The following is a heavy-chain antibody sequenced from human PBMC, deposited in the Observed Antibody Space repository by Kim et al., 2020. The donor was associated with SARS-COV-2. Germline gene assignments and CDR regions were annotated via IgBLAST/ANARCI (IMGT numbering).Heavy chain of an antibody. CDR2: NSAYNGNT. D-gene: IGHD1-1*01. CDR1: GYTFTSYG. Sequence: ASVKVSCKASGYTFTSYGISWVRQAPGQGLEWMGWNSAYNGNTNYAQKLQGRVTMTTDTSTSTAYMELRSLRSDDTAVYYCARDEVGTGTSEGVAFDIWGQGTMVSVSS. V-gene: IGHV1-18*01. J-gene: IGHJ3*02. CDR3: ARDEVGTGTSEGVAFDI.